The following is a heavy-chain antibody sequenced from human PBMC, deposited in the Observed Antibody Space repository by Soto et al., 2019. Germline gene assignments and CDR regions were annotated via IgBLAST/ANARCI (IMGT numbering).Heavy chain of an antibody. Sequence: EVQLLESGGGLVQPGGSLRLSCAASGFTFSSYAMSWVRQAPGKGLEWVSAISGSGGSTYYADSVKGRFTISRDNSKNTLYLQMNSLRAEDTAVYYCAKDEDAHLRYHDGGPFYYFDYRGQGTLVTVSS. CDR2: ISGSGGST. J-gene: IGHJ4*02. CDR1: GFTFSSYA. CDR3: AKDEDAHLRYHDGGPFYYFDY. D-gene: IGHD3-9*01. V-gene: IGHV3-23*01.